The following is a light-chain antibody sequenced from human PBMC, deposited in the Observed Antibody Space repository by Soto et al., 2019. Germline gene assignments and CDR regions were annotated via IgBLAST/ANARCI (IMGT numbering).Light chain of an antibody. CDR1: RSDVGSNNL. J-gene: IGLJ3*02. V-gene: IGLV2-23*02. CDR2: DVT. CDR3: CSYAATNTLV. Sequence: QSALTQPASVSGSPGQSITISCTGTRSDVGSNNLASWYQQHPGKAPKLMIYDVTKRPSGISNRFAGSMSDNTASLTISGLQAEDEADYYCCSYAATNTLVFGAGTKLTVL.